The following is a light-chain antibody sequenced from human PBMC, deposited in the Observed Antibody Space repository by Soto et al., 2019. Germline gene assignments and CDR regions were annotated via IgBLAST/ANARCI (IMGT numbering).Light chain of an antibody. V-gene: IGKV3-15*01. J-gene: IGKJ1*01. Sequence: EIVLTQSPATPSLSPGESATLSCRASQSVNSNLAWYQQNLGQAPRVLIFGASTRATGIPARFSGSGSGTEFSLTINSLQSEDFAVYYCQEYNTWPWTFGQGTKVDIK. CDR1: QSVNSN. CDR3: QEYNTWPWT. CDR2: GAS.